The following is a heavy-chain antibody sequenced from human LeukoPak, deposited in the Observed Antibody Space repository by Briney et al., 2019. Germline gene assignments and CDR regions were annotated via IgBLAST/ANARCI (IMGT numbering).Heavy chain of an antibody. J-gene: IGHJ4*02. Sequence: SETLSLTCAVYGGSFSGYYWSWIRQPPGKGLEWIGEINHSGSTNYNPSLKSRVTISVDTSKNQFSLKLSSVTAADTAVYYCASDIYSGCTGDYWGQGTLVTVSS. CDR3: ASDIYSGCTGDY. CDR2: INHSGST. V-gene: IGHV4-34*01. CDR1: GGSFSGYY. D-gene: IGHD1-26*01.